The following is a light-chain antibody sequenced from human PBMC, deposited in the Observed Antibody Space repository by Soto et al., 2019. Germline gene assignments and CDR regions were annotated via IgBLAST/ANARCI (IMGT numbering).Light chain of an antibody. CDR1: QSVSSSY. CDR2: GAS. Sequence: EIVLTQSPGTLSLSPGERATLSCRASQSVSSSYLAWYQQKPGQAPRLLIYGASSRATGIPDRFSGSGSGTDFTLTISRLEPEDFAVYYCQQRINWPYTFGQGTKVEIK. J-gene: IGKJ2*01. CDR3: QQRINWPYT. V-gene: IGKV3D-20*02.